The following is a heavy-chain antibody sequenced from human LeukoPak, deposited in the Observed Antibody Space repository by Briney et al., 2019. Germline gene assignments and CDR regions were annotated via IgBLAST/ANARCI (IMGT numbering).Heavy chain of an antibody. CDR2: ISTMRKYI. D-gene: IGHD5-12*01. CDR3: SRDRLGGLDL. J-gene: IGHJ5*02. CDR1: GFDFSTYA. V-gene: IGHV3-21*01. Sequence: PGGSLRPSCAVYGFDFSTYAINWVRQAPGKGLEWVSSISTMRKYIFYGHSVKDRFTISRDNPKHSVYQQMNSLRPEGTSVYYRSRDRLGGLDLWGQGTLVTVSS.